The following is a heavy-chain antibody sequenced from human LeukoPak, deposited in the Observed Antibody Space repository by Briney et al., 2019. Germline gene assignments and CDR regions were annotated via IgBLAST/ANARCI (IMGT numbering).Heavy chain of an antibody. V-gene: IGHV1-2*02. J-gene: IGHJ4*02. CDR3: ARVAYDSSGHFDY. CDR1: GYIFTGYN. D-gene: IGHD3-22*01. CDR2: INPNSGAT. Sequence: GASVKVSCKASGYIFTGYNIHWMRRAPGQGLEWMGWINPNSGATHFAQKFQGRVTMTRDTSTSTVYMELSSLRSEDTAVYYCARVAYDSSGHFDYWGQGTLVTVSS.